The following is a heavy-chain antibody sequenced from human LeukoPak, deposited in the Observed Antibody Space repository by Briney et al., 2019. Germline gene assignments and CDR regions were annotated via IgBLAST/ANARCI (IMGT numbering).Heavy chain of an antibody. D-gene: IGHD3-10*02. CDR2: ISYDGSNK. J-gene: IGHJ3*02. V-gene: IGHV3-30*18. Sequence: PGGSLRLSCAASGFTFSSYGMHWVRQAPAKGLEWVAIISYDGSNKYYADSVKGRFTISRDNSKNTLYLQMNSLRAEDTAVYYCAKCSASYGNDALDMWGQGTVVIVSS. CDR1: GFTFSSYG. CDR3: AKCSASYGNDALDM.